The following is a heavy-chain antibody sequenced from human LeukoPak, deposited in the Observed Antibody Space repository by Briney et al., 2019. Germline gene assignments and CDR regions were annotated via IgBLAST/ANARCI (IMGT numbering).Heavy chain of an antibody. D-gene: IGHD2-15*01. CDR1: GGSISTYY. Sequence: SETLSLTCTVSGGSISTYYWSWIRQPAGKGREWIGRINRSGNTKYSPSLNSRVTMSVDTSRNQLSLNLNSVTAADTAVYFCARVSWSGGSEPVAFDIRGQGTMVSVSS. J-gene: IGHJ3*02. V-gene: IGHV4-4*07. CDR2: INRSGNT. CDR3: ARVSWSGGSEPVAFDI.